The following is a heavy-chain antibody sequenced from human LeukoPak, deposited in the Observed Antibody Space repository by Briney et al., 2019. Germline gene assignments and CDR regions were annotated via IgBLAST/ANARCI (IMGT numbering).Heavy chain of an antibody. D-gene: IGHD3-9*01. CDR1: GGSISSGGYY. CDR3: ARGYDILTETGWFDP. J-gene: IGHJ5*02. Sequence: SQTLSLTCTVSGGSISSGGYYCSWIRQHPGKGLEWIGYVYYSGSTYYNPSLKSRVTISVDTSKNQFSLKLSSVTAADTAVYYCARGYDILTETGWFDPWGQGTLVTVSS. V-gene: IGHV4-31*03. CDR2: VYYSGST.